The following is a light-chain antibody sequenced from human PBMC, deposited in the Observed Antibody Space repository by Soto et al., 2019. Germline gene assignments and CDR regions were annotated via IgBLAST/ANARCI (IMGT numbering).Light chain of an antibody. CDR3: QQYDSYSRT. J-gene: IGKJ2*01. CDR2: LAS. Sequence: DIQMTQSPSTLSASIGDRVTITCRASQSISSWLAWYQQKPGKAPKLLIYLASNLESGVPSRFSGGGSGTEFTLTISSLQPDEFATYYCQQYDSYSRTFGQGTKLE. CDR1: QSISSW. V-gene: IGKV1-5*03.